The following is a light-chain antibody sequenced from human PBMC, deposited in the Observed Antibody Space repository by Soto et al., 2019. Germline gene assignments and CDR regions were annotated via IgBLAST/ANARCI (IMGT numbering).Light chain of an antibody. Sequence: DIQLTQSPSFLSASVGDRVTITCRASQGISSYLAWYQQKPGKAPKLLIYAASTLQSGDPSRFSGSGSGTEFTLTISSLQPEDFATYYCQQLNSYPRTFGPGTKVDIK. V-gene: IGKV1-9*01. CDR3: QQLNSYPRT. J-gene: IGKJ3*01. CDR1: QGISSY. CDR2: AAS.